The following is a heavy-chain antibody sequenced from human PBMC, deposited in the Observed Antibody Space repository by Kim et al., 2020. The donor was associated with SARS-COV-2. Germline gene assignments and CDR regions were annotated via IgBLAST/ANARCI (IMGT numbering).Heavy chain of an antibody. CDR3: ARVPYYDILTGYYTEFYYYYGMDV. D-gene: IGHD3-9*01. CDR1: GYTFTSYG. V-gene: IGHV1-18*04. Sequence: ASVKVSCKASGYTFTSYGISWVRQAPGQGLGWMGWISAYNGNTNYAQKLQGRVTMTTDTSTSTAYMELRSLRSDDTAVYYCARVPYYDILTGYYTEFYYYYGMDVWGQGTTVTVSS. CDR2: ISAYNGNT. J-gene: IGHJ6*02.